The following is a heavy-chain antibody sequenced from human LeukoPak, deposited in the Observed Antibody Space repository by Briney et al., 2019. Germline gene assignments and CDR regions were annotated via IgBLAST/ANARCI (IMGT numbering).Heavy chain of an antibody. V-gene: IGHV3-53*01. CDR3: ARDPHLSSGYYGWLAFDI. J-gene: IGHJ3*02. D-gene: IGHD3-22*01. Sequence: PGGSLRLSCAASGFTVSSNYMSWVRQAPGKGLEWVSVIYSGGSTNYSGSVEGRFTITSDNYKNKMYLQMNSMRAEDTAVYYYARDPHLSSGYYGWLAFDIWGQGTMVTVSS. CDR2: IYSGGST. CDR1: GFTVSSNY.